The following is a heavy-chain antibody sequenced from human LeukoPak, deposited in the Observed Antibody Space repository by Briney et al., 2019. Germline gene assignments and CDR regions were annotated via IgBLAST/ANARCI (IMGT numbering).Heavy chain of an antibody. Sequence: ASVKVSCKVSVYTLTELSMHWVRQAPGKGLEWMGGFDPEDGETIYAQKFQGRVTMTEDTSTDTAYMELSSLRSEDTAVYYCATAPRWVRGVVTKGPFDYWGQGTLVTVSS. J-gene: IGHJ4*02. V-gene: IGHV1-24*01. CDR2: FDPEDGET. CDR3: ATAPRWVRGVVTKGPFDY. D-gene: IGHD3-10*01. CDR1: VYTLTELS.